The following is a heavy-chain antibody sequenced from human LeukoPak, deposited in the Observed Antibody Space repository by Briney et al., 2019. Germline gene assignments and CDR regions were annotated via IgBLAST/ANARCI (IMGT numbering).Heavy chain of an antibody. CDR3: AIGYSGYDYYNY. D-gene: IGHD5-12*01. CDR2: MNPNSGNT. J-gene: IGHJ4*02. V-gene: IGHV1-8*03. CDR1: GYTFTSYD. Sequence: ASVKVSCKASGYTFTSYDINWVRQATGQGLEWMGWMNPNSGNTGYAQKFQGRVTITRNTSISTAYMELSSLRSEDTAAYYCAIGYSGYDYYNYWGQGTLVTVSS.